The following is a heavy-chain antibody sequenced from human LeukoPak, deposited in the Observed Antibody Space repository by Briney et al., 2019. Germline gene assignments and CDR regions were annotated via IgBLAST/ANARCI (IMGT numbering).Heavy chain of an antibody. D-gene: IGHD3-22*01. CDR2: IYPDDSNT. Sequence: GESLKISCKGSGYGFATHWIAWVRQMPGKGLEWMGIIYPDDSNTRYSPSFQGQVTFSADKSINTAYLQWSSLKASDTAMYYCARRRYYDSSGYYYDYWGQGTLVTVSS. CDR1: GYGFATHW. V-gene: IGHV5-51*01. CDR3: ARRRYYDSSGYYYDY. J-gene: IGHJ4*02.